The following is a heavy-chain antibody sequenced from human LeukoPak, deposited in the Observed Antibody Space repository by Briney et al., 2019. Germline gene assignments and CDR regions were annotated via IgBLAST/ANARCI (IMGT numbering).Heavy chain of an antibody. Sequence: NTSETLSLTCTVSGGSINSSGYYWGWIRQPPGKGLEWIGYIYYSGSTNYNPSLKSRVTISVDTSKSQFSLKLTSVTAADTAVYYCARDSGGTDYWGQGTLVTVSS. CDR3: ARDSGGTDY. V-gene: IGHV4-61*08. D-gene: IGHD4-23*01. CDR2: IYYSGST. CDR1: GGSINSSGYY. J-gene: IGHJ4*02.